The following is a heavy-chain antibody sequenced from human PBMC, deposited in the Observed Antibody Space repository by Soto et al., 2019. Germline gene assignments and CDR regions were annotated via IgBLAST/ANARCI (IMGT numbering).Heavy chain of an antibody. CDR2: FFSDAER. CDR3: ARMDGDYNYYGLDV. Sequence: QVTLKESGPVLVKPTEPLTLTCSVSGFSLTNGRMGVSWIRQPPGKALAWLAHFFSDAERSYSTSMQSRLNMYKGSSGSQVVLTMTNMAPADTATYFCARMDGDYNYYGLDVWGHGIAVTVSS. D-gene: IGHD4-17*01. CDR1: GFSLTNGRMG. J-gene: IGHJ6*02. V-gene: IGHV2-26*01.